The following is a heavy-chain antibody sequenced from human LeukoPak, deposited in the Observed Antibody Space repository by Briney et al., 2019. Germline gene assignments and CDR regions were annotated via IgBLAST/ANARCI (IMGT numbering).Heavy chain of an antibody. J-gene: IGHJ4*02. CDR3: ARDRSDRLAVAGTSAFDY. V-gene: IGHV3-21*01. CDR1: GFTFSSYS. D-gene: IGHD6-19*01. CDR2: ISSSSSYI. Sequence: PGGSLRLSCAASGFTFSSYSMNRVRQAPGKGLEWVSSISSSSSYIYYADSVKGRFTISRDNAKNSLYLQMNSLRAEDTAVYYCARDRSDRLAVAGTSAFDYWGQGTLVTVSS.